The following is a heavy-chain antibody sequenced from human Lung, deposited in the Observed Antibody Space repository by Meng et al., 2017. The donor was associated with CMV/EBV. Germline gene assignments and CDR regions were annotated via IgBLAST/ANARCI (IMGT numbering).Heavy chain of an antibody. V-gene: IGHV3-23*01. Sequence: GEXXKISCAASGFTFSSYGMHWVRQAPGKGLQWVSSISGNGYSTYYADSVKGRFTISRDNSNNTLFLQMNSLRADDTAVYYCAKDRHTSSAPYYFDSWGQGALVTVSS. CDR1: GFTFSSYG. CDR2: ISGNGYST. J-gene: IGHJ4*02. CDR3: AKDRHTSSAPYYFDS.